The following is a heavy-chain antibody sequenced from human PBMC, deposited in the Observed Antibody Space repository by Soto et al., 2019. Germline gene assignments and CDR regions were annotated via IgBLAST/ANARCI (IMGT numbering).Heavy chain of an antibody. V-gene: IGHV4-59*01. CDR1: GGSISSYY. CDR2: IYYSGST. J-gene: IGHJ5*02. CDR3: ARDAVGELTNWFDP. Sequence: SETLSLTCTVSGGSISSYYWSWIRQPPGKGPEWIGYIYYSGSTNYNPSLKSRVTISVDTSKNQFSLKLSSVTAADTAVYYCARDAVGELTNWFDPWGQGTLVTVSS. D-gene: IGHD3-16*01.